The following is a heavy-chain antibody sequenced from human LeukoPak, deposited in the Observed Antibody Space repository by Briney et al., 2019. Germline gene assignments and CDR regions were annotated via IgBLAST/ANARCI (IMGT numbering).Heavy chain of an antibody. CDR3: ARTVVTRYYYMDI. CDR1: GFTFSSYS. J-gene: IGHJ6*03. V-gene: IGHV3-48*01. D-gene: IGHD4-23*01. CDR2: ISSSSSTI. Sequence: GGSLRLSCAASGFTFSSYSMNWVRQAPGKGLEWVSYISSSSSTIYYADSVKGRFTISRDNAKNSLYLQMNSLRAEDTAVYYCARTVVTRYYYMDIWGKGTTVTVSS.